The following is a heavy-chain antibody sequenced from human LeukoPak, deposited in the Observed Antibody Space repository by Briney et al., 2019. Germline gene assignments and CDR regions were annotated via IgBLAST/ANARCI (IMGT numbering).Heavy chain of an antibody. J-gene: IGHJ4*02. CDR2: INHSGST. Sequence: SETLSLTCAVYGGSFSGYYWSWIRQPPGKGLEWIGEINHSGSTNYNPSLKSRVTISVDTSKNQFSLKLSSVTAADTAVYYCARGTKYYDFWSGYPHYDYWGQGTLVTVSS. D-gene: IGHD3-3*01. CDR1: GGSFSGYY. CDR3: ARGTKYYDFWSGYPHYDY. V-gene: IGHV4-34*01.